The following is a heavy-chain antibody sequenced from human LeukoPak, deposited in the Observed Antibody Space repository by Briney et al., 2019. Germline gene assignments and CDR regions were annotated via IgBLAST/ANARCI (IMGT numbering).Heavy chain of an antibody. CDR1: GYTFTSYD. Sequence: ASVKVSCKASGYTFTSYDINWVRQATGQGLEWMGWMNPNSGNTGYAQKFQGRATMTRNTSISTAYMELSSLRSEDTAVYYCARGGRGIAAAGKKNFDYWGQGTLVTVSS. D-gene: IGHD6-13*01. V-gene: IGHV1-8*01. J-gene: IGHJ4*02. CDR3: ARGGRGIAAAGKKNFDY. CDR2: MNPNSGNT.